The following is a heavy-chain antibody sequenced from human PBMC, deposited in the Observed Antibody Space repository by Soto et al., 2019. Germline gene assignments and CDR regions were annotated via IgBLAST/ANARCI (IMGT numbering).Heavy chain of an antibody. CDR3: ASNIAVAVPFDY. CDR1: GGSISSSNW. J-gene: IGHJ4*02. D-gene: IGHD6-19*01. Sequence: QVQLQESGPGLVKPSGTLSLTCAVSGGSISSSNWWSWVRQPPGKGLEWIGEIYHSGSTNYNPSLKIRATISVYKSKNQFSRKLSSVPAADTAVYYCASNIAVAVPFDYWGQGTLVTVSS. CDR2: IYHSGST. V-gene: IGHV4-4*02.